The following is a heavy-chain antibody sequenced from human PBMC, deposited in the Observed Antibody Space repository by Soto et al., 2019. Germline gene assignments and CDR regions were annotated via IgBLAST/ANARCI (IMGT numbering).Heavy chain of an antibody. CDR3: AKARDGYNYWGFDY. D-gene: IGHD5-12*01. V-gene: IGHV3-30*18. J-gene: IGHJ4*02. Sequence: QVQLVESGGGVVQPGRSLRLSCAASGFTFSSYGMHWVRQAPGKGLEWVAVISYDGSNKYYADSVKGRFTISRDNSKNTLYLQMNSLRAEDTAVYYCAKARDGYNYWGFDYWGQGTLVTVSS. CDR1: GFTFSSYG. CDR2: ISYDGSNK.